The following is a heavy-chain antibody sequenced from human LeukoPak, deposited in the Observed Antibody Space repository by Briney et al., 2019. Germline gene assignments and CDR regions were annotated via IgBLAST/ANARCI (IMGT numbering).Heavy chain of an antibody. CDR2: IYYSGST. V-gene: IGHV4-31*03. CDR1: GGSISSGGYY. Sequence: SQTLSPTCTVSGGSISSGGYYWSWIRQHPGKGLEWIGYIYYSGSTYYNPSLKSRVTISVDTSKNQFSLKLSSVTAADTAVYYCARDNGSGNPYYYYYGMDVWGQGTTVTVSS. CDR3: ARDNGSGNPYYYYYGMDV. D-gene: IGHD3-10*01. J-gene: IGHJ6*02.